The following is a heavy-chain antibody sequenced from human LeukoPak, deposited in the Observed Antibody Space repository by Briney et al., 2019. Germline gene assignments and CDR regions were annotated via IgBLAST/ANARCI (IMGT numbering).Heavy chain of an antibody. Sequence: PSETLSLTCTVSGGSISSYYWSWIRQPPGKGLEWIGYFYYSGSTNYNPSLKSRVTISVDTSKNQFSLKLSSVTAADTAVYYCAREYDYYDSSGPPRTHAFDIWGQGTMVTVSS. V-gene: IGHV4-59*01. J-gene: IGHJ3*02. CDR1: GGSISSYY. CDR3: AREYDYYDSSGPPRTHAFDI. CDR2: FYYSGST. D-gene: IGHD3-22*01.